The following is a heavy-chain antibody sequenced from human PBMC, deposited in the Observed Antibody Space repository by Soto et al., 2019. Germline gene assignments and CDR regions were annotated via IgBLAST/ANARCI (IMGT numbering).Heavy chain of an antibody. CDR3: ARDPGLPGRYWYFDL. J-gene: IGHJ2*01. CDR1: GYIFTDYY. CDR2: VNPKRGDA. Sequence: QVVLVQSGAEVKKPGDSVKVSCKSSGYIFTDYYIHWVRQAPGQGPEWMGWVNPKRGDAVYAQKFQGWVTMTRDTATTTAYLEVNRLKPDDTAVYFCARDPGLPGRYWYFDLWGRGTLVTVSS. V-gene: IGHV1-2*04. D-gene: IGHD3-9*01.